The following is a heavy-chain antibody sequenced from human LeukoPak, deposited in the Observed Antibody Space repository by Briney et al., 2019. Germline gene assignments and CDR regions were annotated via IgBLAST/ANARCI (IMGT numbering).Heavy chain of an antibody. CDR2: ICSRSSTI. J-gene: IGHJ6*03. D-gene: IGHD6-6*01. CDR3: ARVIVIAARLDYYYYMDV. Sequence: GGALRLSCAASGFTLSSYSMNWLRQAPWKGGDGVSYICSRSSTIYYADSVKGRFTISRDNAKNSLYLQMNSLRDEDTAVYYCARVIVIAARLDYYYYMDVWGKGTTVTVSS. V-gene: IGHV3-48*02. CDR1: GFTLSSYS.